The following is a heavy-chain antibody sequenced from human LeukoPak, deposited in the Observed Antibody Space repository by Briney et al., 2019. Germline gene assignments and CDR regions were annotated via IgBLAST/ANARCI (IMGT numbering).Heavy chain of an antibody. D-gene: IGHD6-19*01. V-gene: IGHV4-59*08. J-gene: IGHJ4*02. Sequence: KSSETLSLTCTVSGGSISSYYWSWIRQPPGKGLDWIGYIYYSGSTNYNPSLKSRVTISVDTSKSQFSLKLSSVTAADTAVYYCARGHSSGWFDFDYWGQGTLVTVSS. CDR1: GGSISSYY. CDR3: ARGHSSGWFDFDY. CDR2: IYYSGST.